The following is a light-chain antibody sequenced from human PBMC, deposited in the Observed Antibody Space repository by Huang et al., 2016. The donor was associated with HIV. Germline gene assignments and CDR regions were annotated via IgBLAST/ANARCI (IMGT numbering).Light chain of an antibody. CDR1: QSVLHSYNNEYY. Sequence: DIVMTQSPDSMTVSLGERATINCKSSQSVLHSYNNEYYLAWYHQRPGQPPEVLIYWACTRESGVPDRFIGTGSGTDFTLTISSLHAEDVAVYFCHQYYSIPQTFGQGTKVEIK. J-gene: IGKJ1*01. V-gene: IGKV4-1*01. CDR3: HQYYSIPQT. CDR2: WAC.